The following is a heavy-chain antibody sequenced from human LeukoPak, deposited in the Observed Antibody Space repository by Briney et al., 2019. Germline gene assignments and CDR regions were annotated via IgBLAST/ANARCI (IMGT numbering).Heavy chain of an antibody. J-gene: IGHJ6*02. CDR3: ARDRAQCSSTSCYVDGMDV. Sequence: PGGSLRLSCAASGFTFSSYSMNWVRQAPGKGLEWVSSISSSSSYIYYADSVKGRFTISRDNAKNSLYLQMNSLRAEDTAVYYCARDRAQCSSTSCYVDGMDVWGQGTTVTVSS. CDR1: GFTFSSYS. D-gene: IGHD2-2*01. CDR2: ISSSSSYI. V-gene: IGHV3-21*01.